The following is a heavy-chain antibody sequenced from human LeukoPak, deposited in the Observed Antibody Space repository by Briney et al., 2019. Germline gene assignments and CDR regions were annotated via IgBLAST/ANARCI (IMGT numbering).Heavy chain of an antibody. CDR2: INHSGST. V-gene: IGHV4-34*01. CDR1: GGSFSGYY. J-gene: IGHJ4*02. Sequence: PSETLSLTCAVYGGSFSGYYWSWIRQPPGKGLEWIGEINHSGSTNYNPSLKSRVTISVDTSKNQFSLKLSSVTAADTAVYYCARGFIAAAGAFDYWGQGTLVTVSS. CDR3: ARGFIAAAGAFDY. D-gene: IGHD6-13*01.